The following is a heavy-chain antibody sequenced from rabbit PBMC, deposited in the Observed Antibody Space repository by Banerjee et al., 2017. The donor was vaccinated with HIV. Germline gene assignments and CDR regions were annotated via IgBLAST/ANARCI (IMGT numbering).Heavy chain of an antibody. CDR3: ARSYIYVDYPFNL. CDR2: IWPSSGSA. J-gene: IGHJ4*01. CDR1: GFSFSSSYW. D-gene: IGHD2-1*01. Sequence: QSLEESGGDLVKPGASLTLTCTASGFSFSSSYWICWVRQAPGKGLEWIACIWPSSGSAYYATWAKGRFTIAKTSSTTVTLQMTSLTAADTATYFCARSYIYVDYPFNLWGPGTLVTVS. V-gene: IGHV1S40*01.